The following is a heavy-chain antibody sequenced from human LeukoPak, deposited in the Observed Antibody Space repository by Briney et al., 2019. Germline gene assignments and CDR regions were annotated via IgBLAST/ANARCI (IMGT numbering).Heavy chain of an antibody. CDR1: GYSFTSYY. Sequence: ASVKVSCKASGYSFTSYYMHWVRQAPGQGLEWMGWINPNSGGTNYARKFQGRVTMTRDTSISTAYMELSRLRSDDTAVYYCARVWFGESSGDFDYWGLGTLVTVSS. J-gene: IGHJ4*02. D-gene: IGHD3-10*01. CDR2: INPNSGGT. CDR3: ARVWFGESSGDFDY. V-gene: IGHV1-2*02.